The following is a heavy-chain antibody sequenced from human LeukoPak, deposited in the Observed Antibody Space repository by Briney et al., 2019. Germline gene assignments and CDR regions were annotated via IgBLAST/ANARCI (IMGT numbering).Heavy chain of an antibody. CDR1: GYTFTSYG. CDR2: IYPGDSDT. V-gene: IGHV5-51*01. Sequence: KVSCKASGYTFTSYGISWVRQLLGKGLEWMGIIYPGDSDTRYSPSFQGQVTISADKSISTAYLQWSSLRASDTAMYYCARWGTGGDYYFDYWGQGTLVTVSS. D-gene: IGHD2-8*02. J-gene: IGHJ4*02. CDR3: ARWGTGGDYYFDY.